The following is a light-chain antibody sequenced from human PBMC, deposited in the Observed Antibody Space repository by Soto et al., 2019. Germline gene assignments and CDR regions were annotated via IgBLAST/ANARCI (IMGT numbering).Light chain of an antibody. J-gene: IGKJ1*01. Sequence: IVLKQSPGTLSLTPGERATLSCRASQSVSNNYLAWYQQKPGQAPRLLIYGASNRATGIPDRFSGSGSGTDFTLTISRLEPEDFAVYYCQQYGSSGTFGQRTKVDI. CDR2: GAS. CDR3: QQYGSSGT. V-gene: IGKV3-20*01. CDR1: QSVSNNY.